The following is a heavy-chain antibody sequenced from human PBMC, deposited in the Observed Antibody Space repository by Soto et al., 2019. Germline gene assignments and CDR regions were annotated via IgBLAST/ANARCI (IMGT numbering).Heavy chain of an antibody. V-gene: IGHV1-2*04. D-gene: IGHD6-6*01. CDR2: INPNSGGT. Sequence: QVQLVQSGAEVKKPGASVKVSCKASGYTFTGYYMHWVRQAPGQGLEWMGWINPNSGGTNYAQKFQGWVTMTRDTSISTAYRELSRLRSDDTAVYYCARGSLSGQLVHGWFDPWGQGTLVTVSS. CDR1: GYTFTGYY. J-gene: IGHJ5*02. CDR3: ARGSLSGQLVHGWFDP.